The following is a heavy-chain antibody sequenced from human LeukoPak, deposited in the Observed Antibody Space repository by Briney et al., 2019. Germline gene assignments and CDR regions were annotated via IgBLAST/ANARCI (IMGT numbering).Heavy chain of an antibody. CDR3: ARGRGYYDYVWGSYRYVWFDP. Sequence: SETLSLTCSVSGYSISSGYYWGWIRQSPGKGLEWIGSIYHSGRTYYGPSLKSRVTISLDTSKNQFSLKLSSVTAADTAVYYCARGRGYYDYVWGSYRYVWFDPWGQGTLVTVSS. CDR2: IYHSGRT. V-gene: IGHV4-38-2*02. J-gene: IGHJ5*02. D-gene: IGHD3-16*02. CDR1: GYSISSGYY.